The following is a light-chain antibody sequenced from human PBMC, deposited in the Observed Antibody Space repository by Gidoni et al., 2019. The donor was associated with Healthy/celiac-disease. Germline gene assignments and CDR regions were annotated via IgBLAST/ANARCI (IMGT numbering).Light chain of an antibody. V-gene: IGLV1-40*01. CDR3: QSYDSSLSGSRV. J-gene: IGLJ3*02. Sequence: QSVLTQPPSVSGAPGKRVPISCPGSSSNIGAGYDVPWYQQLPGTAPKLLIYGNSTRPSGVPARFSGSKSGPSASLSITGLQAEDDADYYCQSYDSSLSGSRVFGGGTKLTVL. CDR1: SSNIGAGYD. CDR2: GNS.